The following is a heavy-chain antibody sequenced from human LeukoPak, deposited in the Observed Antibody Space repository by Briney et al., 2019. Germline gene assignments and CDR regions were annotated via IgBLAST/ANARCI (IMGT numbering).Heavy chain of an antibody. CDR1: GGSFSISSYY. Sequence: YPSETLSLTCTVSGGSFSISSYYWGWIRQPPGKGLEWIGTIYYTGSTYYNPSLKSRVTISVDTSKNQFSLKLSSVTAADTAVYYCASLAGVRGVTFDYWGQGTLVTVSS. J-gene: IGHJ4*02. D-gene: IGHD3-10*01. CDR3: ASLAGVRGVTFDY. CDR2: IYYTGST. V-gene: IGHV4-39*07.